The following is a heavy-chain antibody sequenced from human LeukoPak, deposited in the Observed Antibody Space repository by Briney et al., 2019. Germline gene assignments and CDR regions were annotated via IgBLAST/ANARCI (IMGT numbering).Heavy chain of an antibody. Sequence: PGGSLRLSCAASGFTFSSYWMNWVRQAPGKELEWVSYISSSGSTIYYADSVKGRFTISRDNAKNSLYLQMNSLRAEDTAVYYCAELGITMIGGVWGKGTTVTISS. CDR2: ISSSGSTI. CDR3: AELGITMIGGV. CDR1: GFTFSSYW. V-gene: IGHV3-48*04. D-gene: IGHD3-10*02. J-gene: IGHJ6*04.